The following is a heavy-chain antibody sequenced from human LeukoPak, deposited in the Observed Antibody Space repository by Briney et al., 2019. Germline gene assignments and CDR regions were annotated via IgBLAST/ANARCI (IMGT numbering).Heavy chain of an antibody. CDR1: GGSVNNGGYF. CDR3: ASVSVSSAGYHFYYYGMDV. J-gene: IGHJ6*04. D-gene: IGHD6-25*01. CDR2: VYSSGSP. Sequence: SETLSLTCTVSGGSVNNGGYFWNWIRQSPGKGLEWLGYVYSSGSPNYNPSLRSRVSMSVDTSKNQFPLKLSSVTAADTAVYYCASVSVSSAGYHFYYYGMDVWGKGTTVIVSS. V-gene: IGHV4-61*08.